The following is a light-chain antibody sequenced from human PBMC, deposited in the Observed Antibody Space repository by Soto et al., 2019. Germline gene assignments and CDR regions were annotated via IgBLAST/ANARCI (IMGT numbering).Light chain of an antibody. V-gene: IGKV1-39*01. Sequence: DIQMTQSPSSLSASAGDRVTITCRASETIRGYLNWYRQKAGKAPELLLYAASTLQTGVPSRFSGAGSGTKFTLTISALQSEDFATYFCQQTFGTPRTFGQGTKVDIK. J-gene: IGKJ1*01. CDR2: AAS. CDR1: ETIRGY. CDR3: QQTFGTPRT.